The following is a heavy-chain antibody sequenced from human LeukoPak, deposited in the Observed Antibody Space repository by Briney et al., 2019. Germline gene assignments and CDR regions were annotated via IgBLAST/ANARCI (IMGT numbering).Heavy chain of an antibody. D-gene: IGHD3-10*01. CDR1: GYIVTKLS. J-gene: IGHJ6*02. CDR2: FYPEDGET. V-gene: IGHV1-24*01. CDR3: ATENVGGSPFTSSYGMDV. Sequence: GASVKVSCKVSGYIVTKLSMHWVRQAPGKGLEWMGSFYPEDGETIYAQMFQGRVTMTEDTSTDTAYMELSSLRSDDTAVYYCATENVGGSPFTSSYGMDVWGQGTTVTVSS.